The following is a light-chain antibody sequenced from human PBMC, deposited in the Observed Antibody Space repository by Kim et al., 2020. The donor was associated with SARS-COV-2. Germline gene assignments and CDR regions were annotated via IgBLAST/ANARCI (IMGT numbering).Light chain of an antibody. CDR3: QSYDSGIQI. V-gene: IGLV6-57*01. CDR2: EDA. Sequence: KTVIISCTRSSGSIASNYAQWYQQRPGSFPTTVIYEDAQRPSGVPDRFSGSIDSSSNSASLTISGLKTEDEADYYCQSYDSGIQIFGGGTKVTVL. J-gene: IGLJ2*01. CDR1: SGSIASNY.